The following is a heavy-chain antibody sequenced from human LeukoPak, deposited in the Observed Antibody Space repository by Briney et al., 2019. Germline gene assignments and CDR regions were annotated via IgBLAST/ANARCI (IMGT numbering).Heavy chain of an antibody. D-gene: IGHD1-26*01. J-gene: IGHJ4*02. CDR3: ALWGATLDYFDY. CDR2: INPSGGST. Sequence: ASVKVSCKASGYTFTSYYMHWVRQAPGQGLEWMGIINPSGGSTSYAQKFQGRVTMTRDTSTSTVYMELSSLRSEDTAVYYCALWGATLDYFDYWGQGTLVTVSS. V-gene: IGHV1-46*01. CDR1: GYTFTSYY.